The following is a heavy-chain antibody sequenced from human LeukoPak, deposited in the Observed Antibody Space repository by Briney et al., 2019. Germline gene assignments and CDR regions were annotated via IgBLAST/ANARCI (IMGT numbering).Heavy chain of an antibody. J-gene: IGHJ4*02. Sequence: PGGSLRLSCAASGFTVNNNYMTWVRQAPGKGLEWVSSISSSSSYIYYADSVKGRFTISRDNAKNSLYLQMNSLRAEDTAVYYCARMVGATPNYYFDYWGQGTLVTVSS. CDR3: ARMVGATPNYYFDY. CDR1: GFTVNNNY. V-gene: IGHV3-21*01. CDR2: ISSSSSYI. D-gene: IGHD1-26*01.